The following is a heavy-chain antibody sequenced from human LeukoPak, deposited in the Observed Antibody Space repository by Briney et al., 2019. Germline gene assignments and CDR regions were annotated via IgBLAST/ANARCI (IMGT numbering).Heavy chain of an antibody. J-gene: IGHJ4*02. D-gene: IGHD4-17*01. CDR2: IIPIFGTA. CDR3: AREGDYGDYGSFGY. V-gene: IGHV1-69*05. CDR1: GGTFSSYA. Sequence: SVKVSCKASGGTFSSYAISWVRQAPGQGLEWMGGIIPIFGTANYAQKFQGRVTITTDESTSTAYMELSSLRSEDTAVYYCAREGDYGDYGSFGYWGQGTLVTVSS.